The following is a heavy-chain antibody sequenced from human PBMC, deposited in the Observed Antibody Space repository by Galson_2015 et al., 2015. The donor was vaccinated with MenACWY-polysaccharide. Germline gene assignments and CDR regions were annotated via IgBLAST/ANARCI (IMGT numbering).Heavy chain of an antibody. V-gene: IGHV1-46*02. D-gene: IGHD2-2*01. CDR1: GYTSNIYY. CDR3: ARGRYCSGPSCSNYYYYYGMDV. CDR2: INPSGGGT. Sequence: SVKASCKADGYTSNIYYMHWVRQAPGQGPEWMGTINPSGGGTSYAQKFQGRVTMTRDTSTSTVYMELSSLRSEDTAVYYCARGRYCSGPSCSNYYYYYGMDVWGQGTTVTVSS. J-gene: IGHJ6*02.